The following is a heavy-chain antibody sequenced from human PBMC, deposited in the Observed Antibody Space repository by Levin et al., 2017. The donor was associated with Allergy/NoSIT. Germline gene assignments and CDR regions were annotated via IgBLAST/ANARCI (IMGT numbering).Heavy chain of an antibody. D-gene: IGHD6-19*01. CDR3: VGGWHGDY. CDR2: IGTAGDT. Sequence: ASVKVSCAASGFTFSSYDMHWVRQGTGKGLEWVSAIGTAGDTYYPDSVKGRFTISRENAKNSLYLQMNSLRAGDTAVYYCVGGWHGDYWGQGTLVTVSS. CDR1: GFTFSSYD. J-gene: IGHJ4*02. V-gene: IGHV3-13*04.